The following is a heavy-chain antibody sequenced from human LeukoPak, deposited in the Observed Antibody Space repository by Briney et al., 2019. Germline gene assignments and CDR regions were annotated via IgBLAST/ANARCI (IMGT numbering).Heavy chain of an antibody. V-gene: IGHV4-38-2*01. D-gene: IGHD2-2*01. CDR1: GYSFTSGHY. CDR2: IYHTGSA. Sequence: SETLSLTCSVSGYSFTSGHYWGWIRQPPGKGLEWIANIYHTGSAHYNPSLKSRVTISVDTSKNQFSLKLSSVTAADTAVYYCARYCTSTTCILRGFDYWGQGTPVTVSS. CDR3: ARYCTSTTCILRGFDY. J-gene: IGHJ4*02.